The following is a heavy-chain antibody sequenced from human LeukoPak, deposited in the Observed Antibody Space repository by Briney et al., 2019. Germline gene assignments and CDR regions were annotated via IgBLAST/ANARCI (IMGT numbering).Heavy chain of an antibody. D-gene: IGHD3-10*01. CDR2: ITSSGTTM. CDR3: AREVYFYGDSAMEGGFDI. J-gene: IGHJ3*02. CDR1: GFTFRDSY. Sequence: GGSLRLSCVASGFTFRDSYMNWIRQAPGKGLEWISYITSSGTTMYYADSVRGRFTISRDNAKNSLHLQMNSLRDEDTAVYYCAREVYFYGDSAMEGGFDIWGQGTMVTVSS. V-gene: IGHV3-11*04.